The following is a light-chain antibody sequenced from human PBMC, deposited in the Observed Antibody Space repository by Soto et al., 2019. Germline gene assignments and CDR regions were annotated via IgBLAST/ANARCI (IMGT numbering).Light chain of an antibody. Sequence: EIVLTQSPATLSLSPGERATLSCRASQSVSSYLAWYQQKPGQAPRLLIYDASNRATGIPAGFSGSESGTDFTLTISSLEPEDFAVYYCQQRSNWPAFTFGPGTKVDIK. CDR1: QSVSSY. J-gene: IGKJ3*01. V-gene: IGKV3-11*01. CDR2: DAS. CDR3: QQRSNWPAFT.